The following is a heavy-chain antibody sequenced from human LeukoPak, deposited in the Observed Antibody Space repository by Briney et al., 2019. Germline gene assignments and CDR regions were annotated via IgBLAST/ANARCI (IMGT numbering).Heavy chain of an antibody. CDR1: GGTFSSFG. Sequence: SVTVSCTASGGTFSSFGITWVRQAPGQGLEWMGGTIPIFGAKHYAQKFRGRVTVTADNSTTTTYMELSSLRSEDTAVYYCARPSRYYYDSSGYLPGYYYYGMDVWGQGTTVTVSS. CDR3: ARPSRYYYDSSGYLPGYYYYGMDV. CDR2: TIPIFGAK. J-gene: IGHJ6*02. D-gene: IGHD3-22*01. V-gene: IGHV1-69*06.